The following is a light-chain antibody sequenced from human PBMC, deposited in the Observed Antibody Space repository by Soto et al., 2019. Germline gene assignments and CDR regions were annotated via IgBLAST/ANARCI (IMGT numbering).Light chain of an antibody. CDR3: SSYTSSNTLV. CDR2: EVS. J-gene: IGLJ1*01. Sequence: QSALTQPASVSGSPGQSITISCTGTNSDVGDYDYVSWYQQHPGKAPKLIIYEVSNRPSGVSNRFSGSKSGNTASLTVSGLQAEDEADYYCSSYTSSNTLVFGTGTKVTVL. V-gene: IGLV2-14*01. CDR1: NSDVGDYDY.